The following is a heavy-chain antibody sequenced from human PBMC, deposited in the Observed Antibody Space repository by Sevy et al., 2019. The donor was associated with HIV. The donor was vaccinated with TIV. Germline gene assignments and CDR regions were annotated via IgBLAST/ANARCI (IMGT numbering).Heavy chain of an antibody. J-gene: IGHJ5*02. CDR2: ISGSGGST. D-gene: IGHD5-12*01. Sequence: GGSLRLSCAASGFTFSSYAMSWVRQAPGKGLEWVSAISGSGGSTYYADSVKGRFTISRDNSKNTLYLQMNSLRAEDTAVYYCAKDRGYSGNGARWFDPWGQGTLVTVSS. V-gene: IGHV3-23*01. CDR1: GFTFSSYA. CDR3: AKDRGYSGNGARWFDP.